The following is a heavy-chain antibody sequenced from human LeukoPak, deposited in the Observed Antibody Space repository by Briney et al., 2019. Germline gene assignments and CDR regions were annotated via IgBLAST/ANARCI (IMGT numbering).Heavy chain of an antibody. J-gene: IGHJ4*02. CDR2: IHPNSGKT. V-gene: IGHV1-8*01. D-gene: IGHD4-23*01. Sequence: GASVKVSCKASGYNFREQEINWVRPASGQGLEWVGWIHPNSGKTGYAQKFQGRVSMTRTTSISTTYMELTSLTSEDTAVYYCARGRYGGNRFFDNWGQGTQLIVSS. CDR1: GYNFREQE. CDR3: ARGRYGGNRFFDN.